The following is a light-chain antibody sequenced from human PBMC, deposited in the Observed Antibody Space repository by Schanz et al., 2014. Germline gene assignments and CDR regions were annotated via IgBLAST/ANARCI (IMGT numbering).Light chain of an antibody. Sequence: QSALTQPRSVSGSPGQSVTISCTGTSSDVGGSNYVSWYQQHPDKAPKLLIYDVIKRPSGVPDRFSGSKSGNTASLTISGLQSEDEADYYCVTWDDSLNAFWVFGGGTKLTVL. J-gene: IGLJ3*02. CDR1: SSDVGGSNY. V-gene: IGLV2-11*01. CDR2: DVI. CDR3: VTWDDSLNAFWV.